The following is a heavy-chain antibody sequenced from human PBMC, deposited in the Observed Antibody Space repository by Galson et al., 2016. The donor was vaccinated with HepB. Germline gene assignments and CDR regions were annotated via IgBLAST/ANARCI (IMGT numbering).Heavy chain of an antibody. CDR2: IYYSGGT. V-gene: IGHV4-59*01. Sequence: ETLSLTCPISGGLISSYYWSWVRQPPGKGLEWIGYIYYSGGTNYNPSLQSRVTISVDTSKKQFSLKLSSVTAADTAVYYCAWGPYSYGPFDYWAQGTLVTLSS. D-gene: IGHD5-18*01. CDR1: GGLISSYY. J-gene: IGHJ4*02. CDR3: AWGPYSYGPFDY.